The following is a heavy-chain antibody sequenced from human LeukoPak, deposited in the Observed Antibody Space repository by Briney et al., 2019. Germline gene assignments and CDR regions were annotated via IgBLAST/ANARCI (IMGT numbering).Heavy chain of an antibody. J-gene: IGHJ4*02. CDR2: ISIDGSRQ. D-gene: IGHD6-19*01. Sequence: GGSLRLSCAPSIGFTLRNYAIHWVRQAPGKGLEWVAVISIDGSRQHYADFLVGRFTISRDNSKNTVSLQMSSLRTEDTAVYFCAREQGGSGWSGFDYWGQGTLVTVSS. CDR1: GFTLRNYA. CDR3: AREQGGSGWSGFDY. V-gene: IGHV3-30*15.